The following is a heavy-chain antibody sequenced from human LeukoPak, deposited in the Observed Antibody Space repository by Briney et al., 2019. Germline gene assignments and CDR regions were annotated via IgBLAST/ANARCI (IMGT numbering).Heavy chain of an antibody. CDR1: GGSISSSSYY. CDR2: IYYSGST. D-gene: IGHD3-22*01. V-gene: IGHV4-39*07. J-gene: IGHJ4*02. Sequence: SETLSLTCTVSGGSISSSSYYWGWIRQPPGKGLEWIGSIYYSGSTNYNPSLKSRVTISVDTSKNQFSLKLSSVTAADTAVYYCARETFYSDSSGYYHRYYFDYWGQGTLVTVSS. CDR3: ARETFYSDSSGYYHRYYFDY.